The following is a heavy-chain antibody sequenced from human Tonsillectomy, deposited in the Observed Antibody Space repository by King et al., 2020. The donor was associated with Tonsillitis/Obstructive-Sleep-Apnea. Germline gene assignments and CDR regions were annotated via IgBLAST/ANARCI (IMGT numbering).Heavy chain of an antibody. CDR1: GYTFTSYY. V-gene: IGHV1-46*01. CDR3: ARDVVMYGGNSEGFDY. J-gene: IGHJ4*02. Sequence: VQLVESGAEVKKPGASVKVSCKASGYTFTSYYMHWVRQAPGQGLEWMGLINPSDGSTSYPQKFQGRVTMTRDTSTSTVYMELSSLRSEDTAVYYCARDVVMYGGNSEGFDYWGQGTLVTVSS. CDR2: INPSDGST. D-gene: IGHD4-23*01.